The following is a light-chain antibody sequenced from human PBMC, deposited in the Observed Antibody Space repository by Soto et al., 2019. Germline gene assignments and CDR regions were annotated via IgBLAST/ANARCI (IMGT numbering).Light chain of an antibody. J-gene: IGLJ2*01. Sequence: QSALTQPPSVSGSPGQSVTISCTGTSIDFVSYNRVSWYQQLPGTAPKLLIYRNNQRPSGVPDRFSGSKSGTSASLAISGLRSEDEADYYCAAWDDSLSGQVFGGGTKLTVL. CDR2: RNN. CDR1: SIDFVSYNR. CDR3: AAWDDSLSGQV. V-gene: IGLV1-47*01.